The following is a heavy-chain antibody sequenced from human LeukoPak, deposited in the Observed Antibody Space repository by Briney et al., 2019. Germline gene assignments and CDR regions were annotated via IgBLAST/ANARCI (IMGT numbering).Heavy chain of an antibody. CDR3: AKARGYYGSGDFYKDYYYYYMDV. CDR1: GYSISRSYF. CDR2: INHSGST. V-gene: IGHV4-38-2*02. J-gene: IGHJ6*03. Sequence: SETLSLTCSVSGYSISRSYFWAWIRQSPGKGLGWIGSINHSGSTYYNPSIKNRVTSSIDTSKNQVSMRLRSVTAADTALYDCAKARGYYGSGDFYKDYYYYYMDVWGKGTTVTVSS. D-gene: IGHD3-10*01.